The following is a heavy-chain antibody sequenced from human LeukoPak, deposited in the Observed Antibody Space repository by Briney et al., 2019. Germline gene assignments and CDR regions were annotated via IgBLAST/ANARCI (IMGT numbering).Heavy chain of an antibody. Sequence: GGSLRLSCAASGFTFSTYSMNWVRQAPGKGLEWVSFISSGSSYIYYADSVKGRFTISRDNAKNSLYLQMISLRAEDTAVYYCARDGGRGRSDYWGQGTLVTVSS. V-gene: IGHV3-21*01. J-gene: IGHJ4*02. CDR1: GFTFSTYS. CDR2: ISSGSSYI. CDR3: ARDGGRGRSDY. D-gene: IGHD3-16*01.